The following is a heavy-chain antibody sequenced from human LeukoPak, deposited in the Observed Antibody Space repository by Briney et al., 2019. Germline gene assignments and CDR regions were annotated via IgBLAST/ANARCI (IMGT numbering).Heavy chain of an antibody. CDR3: ARDLTESN. Sequence: GGSLRLSCAASGFTVSSNYMSWVRQAPGKGLDWVSVIYSGGSTYYADSVKGRFTVSRDNSKNTLYLQMNSLRAEDTAVYYCARDLTESNWGQGTLVTVSS. J-gene: IGHJ4*02. CDR1: GFTVSSNY. CDR2: IYSGGST. V-gene: IGHV3-66*02.